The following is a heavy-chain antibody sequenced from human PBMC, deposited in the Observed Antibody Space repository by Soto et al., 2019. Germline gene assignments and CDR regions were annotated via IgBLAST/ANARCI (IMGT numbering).Heavy chain of an antibody. CDR1: EFTVSGHA. CDR2: ITADGGT. J-gene: IGHJ3*02. V-gene: IGHV3-23*01. Sequence: EVPVLESGGGLVQPGGSLRLSCEGSEFTVSGHAMTWIRQAPGKGPEWVSTITADGGTYYADSVKGRFAMSRDTSENTAYLQRNSLGAEDTAAYYAAPQVSCSGGSCQYDAFAIRGQGTMVTVSS. CDR3: APQVSCSGGSCQYDAFAI. D-gene: IGHD2-15*01.